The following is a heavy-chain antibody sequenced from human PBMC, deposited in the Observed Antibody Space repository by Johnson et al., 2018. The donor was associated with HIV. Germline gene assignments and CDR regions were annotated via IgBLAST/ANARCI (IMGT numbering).Heavy chain of an antibody. CDR3: ARDLGYYYDSSGHDAFDI. CDR2: IKQDGSEK. Sequence: VQLVESGGGLVQPGGSLRLSCAASGFTFNNYWMSWVRQAPGKGLEWVANIKQDGSEKYYVDSVKGRFTISRDNAKNSLYLQMNSLRAEDTALYYCARDLGYYYDSSGHDAFDIWGQGTRVTVSS. V-gene: IGHV3-7*05. D-gene: IGHD3-22*01. J-gene: IGHJ3*02. CDR1: GFTFNNYW.